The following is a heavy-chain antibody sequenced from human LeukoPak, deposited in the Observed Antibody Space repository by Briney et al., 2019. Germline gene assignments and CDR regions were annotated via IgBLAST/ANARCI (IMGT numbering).Heavy chain of an antibody. CDR3: TREGPPVHYTGYYDY. CDR1: GGSISTYY. CDR2: IYYSGST. J-gene: IGHJ4*02. D-gene: IGHD3-9*01. Sequence: SETLSLTCTVSGGSISTYYWSWIRQPPGKGLEWIGYIYYSGSTNYNPSLKSRVTISVDTSKNQVSLKLTSVTAADSAVYYCTREGPPVHYTGYYDYWGQGTLVTVSS. V-gene: IGHV4-59*01.